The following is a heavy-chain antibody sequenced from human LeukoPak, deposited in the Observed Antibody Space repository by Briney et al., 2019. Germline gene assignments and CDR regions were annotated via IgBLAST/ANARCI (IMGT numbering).Heavy chain of an antibody. Sequence: GGSLRLSCAASGFSISNYNMNWVRQAPGKGLEWISYISITSNTIYYADSVRGRFTISRDNAKNSLYLQMNSLRAEDTAVYYCARALPSTRRTFENRGQGILVTVSS. D-gene: IGHD1-1*01. CDR3: ARALPSTRRTFEN. CDR1: GFSISNYN. CDR2: ISITSNTI. J-gene: IGHJ4*02. V-gene: IGHV3-48*01.